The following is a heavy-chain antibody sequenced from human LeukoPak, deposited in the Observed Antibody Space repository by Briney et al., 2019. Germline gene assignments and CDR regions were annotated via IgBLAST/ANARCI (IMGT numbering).Heavy chain of an antibody. CDR2: ISGDGTIT. CDR3: AKDTPLFYHYYGIDV. V-gene: IGHV3-43*02. J-gene: IGHJ6*02. Sequence: PGGSLRLSCAASGLNLDAYAMHWVRQAPGKGLEWVSLISGDGTITYYADSVKGRFTISRDNSKNSLFLEMNSLRSEDTALYYCAKDTPLFYHYYGIDVWGQGTRVTVSS. CDR1: GLNLDAYA.